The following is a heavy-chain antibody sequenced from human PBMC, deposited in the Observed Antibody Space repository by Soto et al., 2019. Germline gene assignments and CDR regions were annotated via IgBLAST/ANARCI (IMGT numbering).Heavy chain of an antibody. Sequence: GGSLRLSCAASGFTFSSYGMHWVRQAPGKGLEWVAVISYDGSNKYYADSVKGRFTISRDNPKNTLYLQMNSLRAEDTAVYYCAKDGYNSDFDYWGQGTLVTVSS. CDR1: GFTFSSYG. D-gene: IGHD5-12*01. CDR2: ISYDGSNK. V-gene: IGHV3-30*18. J-gene: IGHJ4*02. CDR3: AKDGYNSDFDY.